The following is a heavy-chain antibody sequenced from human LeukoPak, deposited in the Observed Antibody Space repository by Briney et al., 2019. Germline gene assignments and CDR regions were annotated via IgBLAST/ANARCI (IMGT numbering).Heavy chain of an antibody. J-gene: IGHJ4*02. CDR3: ASYPPGYCSGGSCPTGG. CDR2: ISSSSSYI. Sequence: GGSLRLSCAASGFTFSSYSMNWVRQAPGKGLEWVSSISSSSSYIYYADSVKGRFTISRDNAKNSLYLQMNSLRAEDTAVYYRASYPPGYCSGGSCPTGGWGQGTLVTVSS. CDR1: GFTFSSYS. V-gene: IGHV3-21*01. D-gene: IGHD2-15*01.